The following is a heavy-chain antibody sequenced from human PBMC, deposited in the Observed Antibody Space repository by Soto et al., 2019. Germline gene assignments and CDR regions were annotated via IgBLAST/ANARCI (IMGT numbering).Heavy chain of an antibody. CDR1: GGSISSSSYY. Sequence: SETLSLTCTVSGGSISSSSYYWGWIRQPPGKGLEWIGSIYYSGSTYYNPSLKSRVTISVDTSKNQFSLKLSSVTAADTAVYYCASSDNWNGPYFDYWGQGTLVTVSS. CDR3: ASSDNWNGPYFDY. V-gene: IGHV4-39*01. CDR2: IYYSGST. J-gene: IGHJ4*02. D-gene: IGHD1-1*01.